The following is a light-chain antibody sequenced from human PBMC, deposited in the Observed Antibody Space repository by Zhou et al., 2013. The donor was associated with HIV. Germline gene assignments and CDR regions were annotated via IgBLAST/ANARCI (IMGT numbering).Light chain of an antibody. CDR1: QSVSGSH. J-gene: IGKJ4*01. V-gene: IGKV3-20*01. Sequence: ENVLTQSPGTLSLSPGERATLSCRTSQSVSGSHLAWYQQKPGQAPRLLMYGASNRAAGIPDRFSGSGSGTDFTLTISRLEPEDFAVYYCQQYGTSFTFGGGPRWRPN. CDR3: QQYGTSFT. CDR2: GAS.